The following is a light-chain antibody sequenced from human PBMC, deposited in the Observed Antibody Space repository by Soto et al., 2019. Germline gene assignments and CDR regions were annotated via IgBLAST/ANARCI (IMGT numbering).Light chain of an antibody. CDR3: QLYGDSPT. J-gene: IGKJ4*01. CDR2: DVS. Sequence: EIVLTQSPGTVSLSPGERATLSCRASQSVTSKYLAWFQQKPGQAPRLLLYDVSTRATGFPDRFSGSGSGTDFTLTISRLEPEDFAVYYCQLYGDSPTFGGGTKVDIK. CDR1: QSVTSKY. V-gene: IGKV3-20*01.